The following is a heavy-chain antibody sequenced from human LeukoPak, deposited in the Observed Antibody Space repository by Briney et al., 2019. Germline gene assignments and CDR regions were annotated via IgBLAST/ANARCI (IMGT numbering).Heavy chain of an antibody. V-gene: IGHV3-30-3*01. CDR1: GFTFSSYA. J-gene: IGHJ3*02. Sequence: GGSLRLSCAASGFTFSSYAMHWVRQAPGKGLEWVAVISYDGSNKYYADSVKGRFTISRNNSKNTLYLQMNSLRAEDTAVYYCARVMSRGYMDQYDAFDIWGQGTMVTVSS. D-gene: IGHD3-22*01. CDR3: ARVMSRGYMDQYDAFDI. CDR2: ISYDGSNK.